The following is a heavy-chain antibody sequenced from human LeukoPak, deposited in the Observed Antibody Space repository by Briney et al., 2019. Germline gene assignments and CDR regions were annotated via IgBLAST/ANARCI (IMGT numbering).Heavy chain of an antibody. D-gene: IGHD1/OR15-1a*01. CDR1: GFTFSNAW. CDR3: TTDRLEQPARLRILGYFQH. V-gene: IGHV3-15*01. J-gene: IGHJ1*01. Sequence: GGSLRLSCAASGFTFSNAWMSWVRQAPGKGLEWVGRIKSKTDGGTTDYAAPVKGRFTISRDDSKNTLYLQMNSLKTEDTAVYYCTTDRLEQPARLRILGYFQHWGQGTLVTVSS. CDR2: IKSKTDGGTT.